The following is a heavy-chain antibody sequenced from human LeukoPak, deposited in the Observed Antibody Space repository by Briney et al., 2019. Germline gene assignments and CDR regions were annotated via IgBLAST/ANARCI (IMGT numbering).Heavy chain of an antibody. CDR2: IYPGDSDT. V-gene: IGHV5-51*01. CDR3: ARPRGIAAGWAGWWFDP. Sequence: GESLKISCKGSGYSFTSYWIGWVRQMPGKGLEWMGIIYPGDSDTRYSPSFQGQVTISADKSISTAYLQWSSLKASDTATYYCARPRGIAAGWAGWWFDPWGQGTLVTVSS. D-gene: IGHD6-13*01. CDR1: GYSFTSYW. J-gene: IGHJ5*02.